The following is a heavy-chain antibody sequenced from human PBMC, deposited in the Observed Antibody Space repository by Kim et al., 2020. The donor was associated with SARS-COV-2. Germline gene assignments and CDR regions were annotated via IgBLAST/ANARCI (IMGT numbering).Heavy chain of an antibody. J-gene: IGHJ6*02. CDR2: INPNSGGT. Sequence: ASVKVSCKASGYTFTGYYMHWVRQAPGQGLEWMGWINPNSGGTNYAQKFQGWVTMTRATSISTAYMELSRLRSDDTAVYYCARGTRYCSGGSCADRYYYYGMEVWGQGTTVTVSS. CDR1: GYTFTGYY. V-gene: IGHV1-2*04. CDR3: ARGTRYCSGGSCADRYYYYGMEV. D-gene: IGHD2-15*01.